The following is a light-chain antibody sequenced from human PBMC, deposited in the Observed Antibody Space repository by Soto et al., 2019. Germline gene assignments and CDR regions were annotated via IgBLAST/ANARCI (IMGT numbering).Light chain of an antibody. CDR1: QNIDKW. J-gene: IGKJ5*01. Sequence: DIQMTQCPSSVSAFVVYRVTITCRAIQNIDKWIAWYQQKPGKAPKLLIYAASSLRGGVPSRFSGSGSGTDFTLTISNLHPEDFATYYCQQANSFPISFGQGTRLEI. CDR2: AAS. CDR3: QQANSFPIS. V-gene: IGKV1D-12*01.